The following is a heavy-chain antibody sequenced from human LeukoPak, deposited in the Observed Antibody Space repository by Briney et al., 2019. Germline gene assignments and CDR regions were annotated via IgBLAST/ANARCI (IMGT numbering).Heavy chain of an antibody. J-gene: IGHJ4*02. CDR3: ATLAAVVEI. D-gene: IGHD2-15*01. CDR1: GSTFTTYY. V-gene: IGHV1-46*01. CDR2: INPRDAYT. Sequence: APVKASSSPSGSTFTTYYIHRVRRAPGPGVECMGIINPRDAYTNYGQKFQGRVTVTRDTSSNRLYIGLRSLTSEGTAVYYCATLAAVVEIWGQGTMVTVSS.